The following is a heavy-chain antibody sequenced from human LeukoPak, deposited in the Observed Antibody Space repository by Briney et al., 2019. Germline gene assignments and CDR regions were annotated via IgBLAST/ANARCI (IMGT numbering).Heavy chain of an antibody. CDR3: ARRGSGASLEYYFDL. CDR1: GGSVSSYY. CDR2: IYYSGST. V-gene: IGHV4-59*02. J-gene: IGHJ2*01. Sequence: SETLSLTCTVSGGSVSSYYWSWIRQPPGKGLEWIGYIYYSGSTNYNPSLKSRVTISVDTSKNQFSLKLSSVTAADTAVYYCARRGSGASLEYYFDLWGRGTLVTVSS. D-gene: IGHD1-14*01.